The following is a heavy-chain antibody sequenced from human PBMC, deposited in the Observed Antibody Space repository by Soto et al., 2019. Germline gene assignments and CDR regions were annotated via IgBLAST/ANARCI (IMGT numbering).Heavy chain of an antibody. J-gene: IGHJ5*02. V-gene: IGHV4-34*01. D-gene: IGHD3-9*01. CDR2: INHSGST. CDR3: ARGYYDILTDSTYNWFDP. CDR1: GGSFSGYY. Sequence: SETLSLTCAVYGGSFSGYYWSWIRQPPGKGLEWIGEINHSGSTNYNPSLKSRVTISVDTSKNQFSLKLSSVTAADTAVYYCARGYYDILTDSTYNWFDPWGQGTLVTVSS.